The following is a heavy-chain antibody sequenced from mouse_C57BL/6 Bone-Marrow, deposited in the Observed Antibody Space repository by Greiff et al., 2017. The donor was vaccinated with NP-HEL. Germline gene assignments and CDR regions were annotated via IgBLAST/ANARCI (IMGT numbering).Heavy chain of an antibody. Sequence: EVQLMESEGGLVQPGSSMKLSCTASGFTFSDYYMAWVRQVPEKGLEWVANINYDGSSTYYLDSLKSRFIISRDNAKNILYLQMSSLKSEDTATYYCARVGVTPFDYWGQGTTLTVSS. J-gene: IGHJ2*01. CDR3: ARVGVTPFDY. D-gene: IGHD2-3*01. CDR1: GFTFSDYY. CDR2: INYDGSST. V-gene: IGHV5-16*01.